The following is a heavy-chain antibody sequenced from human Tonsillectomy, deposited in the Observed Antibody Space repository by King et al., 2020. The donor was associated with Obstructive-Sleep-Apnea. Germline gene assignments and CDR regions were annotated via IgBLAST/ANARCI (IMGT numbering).Heavy chain of an antibody. CDR2: IYIGGST. D-gene: IGHD4-17*01. Sequence: VQLVESGGGLVQPGGSLRLSCAASGFTVSSNYMSWVRQAPGKGLEWVSVIYIGGSTYYADSVKGRFTISRDNSKNTLYLQMNSLRAEDTAVYYCAREGAATTAPYFDYWGQGTLVTVSS. J-gene: IGHJ4*02. CDR3: AREGAATTAPYFDY. CDR1: GFTVSSNY. V-gene: IGHV3-66*01.